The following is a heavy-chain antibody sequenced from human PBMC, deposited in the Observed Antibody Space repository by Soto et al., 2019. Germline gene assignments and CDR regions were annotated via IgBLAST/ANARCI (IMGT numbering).Heavy chain of an antibody. Sequence: SVTLSLTALFSGGSIHVRVYYWTRLRQRPGKGLEWMWYIYYTGKTYYNPSLESRLTMSVDRSKNQFSLRLTSVTAADTAVYFCGRDLTSNANCIDPWGQGTLVNVSA. V-gene: IGHV4-30-4*01. CDR3: GRDLTSNANCIDP. CDR2: IYYTGKT. D-gene: IGHD2-2*01. J-gene: IGHJ5*02. CDR1: GGSIHVRVYY.